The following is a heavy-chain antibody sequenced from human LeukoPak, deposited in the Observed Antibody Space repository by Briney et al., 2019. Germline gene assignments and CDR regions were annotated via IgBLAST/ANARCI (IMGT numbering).Heavy chain of an antibody. CDR1: GFTFSSYA. CDR2: ISYDGSNK. D-gene: IGHD1-26*01. J-gene: IGHJ4*02. CDR3: ARSDSGSYVGFDY. V-gene: IGHV3-30-3*01. Sequence: GGSLRLSCAASGFTFSSYAMHWVRQAPGKGLEWVAVISYDGSNKYYADSVKGRFTISRDNSKNTLYLQMNSLRAEDTAVYYCARSDSGSYVGFDYWGQGTLVTVSS.